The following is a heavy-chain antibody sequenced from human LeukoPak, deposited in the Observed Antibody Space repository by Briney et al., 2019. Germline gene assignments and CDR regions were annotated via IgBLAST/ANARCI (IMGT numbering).Heavy chain of an antibody. D-gene: IGHD3-3*01. CDR2: ISYDGSNK. J-gene: IGHJ4*02. Sequence: GRSLRLSCAASGFTFSSYAMHWVRQAPGKGLEWVAVISYDGSNKYYADSVKGRFTISRDNSKNTLYLQMNSLRAEDTAVYYCARDRRFLEWSTLDYWGQGTLVTVSS. V-gene: IGHV3-30-3*01. CDR3: ARDRRFLEWSTLDY. CDR1: GFTFSSYA.